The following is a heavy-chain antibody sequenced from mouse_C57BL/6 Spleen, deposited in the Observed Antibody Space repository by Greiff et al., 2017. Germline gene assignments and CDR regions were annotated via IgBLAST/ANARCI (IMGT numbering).Heavy chain of an antibody. Sequence: QVQLQQSGAELVMPGASVKLSCKASGYTFTSYWMHWVKQRPGQGLEWIGEIDPSDSYTNYNQKFKGKSTLTVDKSSSTAYMQLSSLTSEDSAVYYCRSGYYAMDYWGQGTSVTVSS. D-gene: IGHD3-2*02. CDR3: RSGYYAMDY. CDR2: IDPSDSYT. J-gene: IGHJ4*01. CDR1: GYTFTSYW. V-gene: IGHV1-69*01.